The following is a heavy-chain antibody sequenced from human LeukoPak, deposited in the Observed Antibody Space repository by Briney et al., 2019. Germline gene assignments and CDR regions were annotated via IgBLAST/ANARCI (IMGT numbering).Heavy chain of an antibody. CDR1: GGSISSYY. CDR2: IYYSGST. CDR3: ARVKYYYDSSGYYRIYYFDY. J-gene: IGHJ4*02. D-gene: IGHD3-22*01. Sequence: SETLSLTCTVSGGSISSYYWSWIRQPPGKGLEWIGYIYYSGSTNYNPSLKSRVTISVDTSKNQFSLKLSSVTAADTAVYYCARVKYYYDSSGYYRIYYFDYWAREPWSPSP. V-gene: IGHV4-59*01.